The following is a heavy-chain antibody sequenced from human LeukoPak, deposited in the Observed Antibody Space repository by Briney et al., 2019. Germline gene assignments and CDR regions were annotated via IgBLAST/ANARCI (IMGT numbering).Heavy chain of an antibody. Sequence: GESLQISCKGSGYSFTGYWIGWVRQMPGKGLEWRGIIYPGDSDTRYSPSSQGQVTISADKSISTVYLQWSSLKASDTAMYYRARNDFWSASSSVPRGEGTLGTAS. V-gene: IGHV5-51*01. CDR3: ARNDFWSASSSVP. J-gene: IGHJ5*02. CDR2: IYPGDSDT. CDR1: GYSFTGYW. D-gene: IGHD3-3*01.